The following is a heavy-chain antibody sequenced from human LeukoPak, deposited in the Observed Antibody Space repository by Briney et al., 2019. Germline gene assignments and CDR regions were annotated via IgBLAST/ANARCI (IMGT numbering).Heavy chain of an antibody. Sequence: GGSLRLSCAASGFIVSGKYMSWVRQAPGKGLEWVANIKQDGSEKYYVDFVKGRFTISRDNAKNSLYLQMNSLRAEDTAVYYCARVYHSSSGRAIDYWGQGTLVTVSS. J-gene: IGHJ4*02. D-gene: IGHD6-6*01. CDR3: ARVYHSSSGRAIDY. V-gene: IGHV3-7*01. CDR2: IKQDGSEK. CDR1: GFIVSGKY.